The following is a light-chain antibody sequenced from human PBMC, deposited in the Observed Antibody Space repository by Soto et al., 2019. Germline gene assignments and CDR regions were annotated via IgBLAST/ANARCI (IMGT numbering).Light chain of an antibody. CDR1: SSNIGSNP. CDR3: AAWDASLNGVV. J-gene: IGLJ2*01. Sequence: QSVLTQPPSASGTPGLRVTFSCSGSSSNIGSNPVSWYQLLPGTAPKLLIYDNERPSGVPDRFSGSKSGTSASLAISALQSDDEADYYCAAWDASLNGVVFGGGTKLTVL. V-gene: IGLV1-44*01. CDR2: DN.